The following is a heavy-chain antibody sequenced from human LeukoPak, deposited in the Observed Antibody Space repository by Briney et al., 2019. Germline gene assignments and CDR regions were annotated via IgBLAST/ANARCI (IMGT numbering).Heavy chain of an antibody. D-gene: IGHD6-13*01. V-gene: IGHV3-48*02. Sequence: PGGSLRLSCAASGFTFSSYSMNRVRQAPGKGLEWVAYIVGSSSIIYYADSVKGRFTISRDNARNSLYLQMNSLRDEDTAVYYCARDGDFAAAGPDYWGQGTLVTVSS. CDR3: ARDGDFAAAGPDY. CDR1: GFTFSSYS. J-gene: IGHJ4*02. CDR2: IVGSSSII.